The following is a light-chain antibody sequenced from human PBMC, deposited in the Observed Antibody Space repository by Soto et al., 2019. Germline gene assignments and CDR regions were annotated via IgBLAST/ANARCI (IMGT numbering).Light chain of an antibody. Sequence: QSALTQPPSASGSPGQSVTISCTGTSSDVGAYKYVSWYQQHPGKAPKLMIYEVTKRPSGVPGRFSGSKSGNTASLTVSGRQSEDEADYYCSSYAGNNNFVVFGGGTKLTVL. J-gene: IGLJ2*01. CDR2: EVT. CDR3: SSYAGNNNFVV. V-gene: IGLV2-8*01. CDR1: SSDVGAYKY.